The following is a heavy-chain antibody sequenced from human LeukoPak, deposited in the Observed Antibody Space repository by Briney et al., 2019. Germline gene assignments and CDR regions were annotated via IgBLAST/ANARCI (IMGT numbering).Heavy chain of an antibody. CDR2: IYNSGST. J-gene: IGHJ5*02. CDR3: ARDYYGSGEGGWFDP. CDR1: GGSISSYY. D-gene: IGHD3-10*01. Sequence: ETLSLTCSVSGGSISSYYWSWIRQPPGKGLEWTGYIYNSGSTNYNPSLKSRVTISVDTSKNQFSLKLSSVTAADTAVYYCARDYYGSGEGGWFDPWGQGTLVTVSS. V-gene: IGHV4-59*01.